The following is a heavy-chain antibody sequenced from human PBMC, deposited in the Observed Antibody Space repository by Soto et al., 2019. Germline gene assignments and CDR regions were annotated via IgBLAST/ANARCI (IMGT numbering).Heavy chain of an antibody. CDR3: ARHQCTTTCNLRQLDY. V-gene: IGHV4-39*01. J-gene: IGHJ4*02. CDR2: NYYSGST. D-gene: IGHD2-2*01. Sequence: SETLSLTCTVSGGSISGSTYYWGWIRQPPGNVYDNDSTNYYSGSTNYNPSLESRVTISVDASTNQVSLKLNSVTAADTAVYYCARHQCTTTCNLRQLDYWGQGALVTVSS. CDR1: GGSISGSTYY.